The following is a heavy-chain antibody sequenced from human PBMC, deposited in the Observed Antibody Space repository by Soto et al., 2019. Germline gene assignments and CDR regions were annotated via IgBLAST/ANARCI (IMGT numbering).Heavy chain of an antibody. Sequence: QVQLVQSGGVVVQPGRSLRLSCAASGFNFNTYFMHWVRQAPGKGLEWVAMIFPNGRDKEYADSVKGRFTTSRDNSNNRMYLQMDSLRPEDTAVYYCGRDEEHGSNGDLAYWGQGALVTVSS. D-gene: IGHD1-26*01. J-gene: IGHJ4*02. CDR2: IFPNGRDK. V-gene: IGHV3-30*13. CDR1: GFNFNTYF. CDR3: GRDEEHGSNGDLAY.